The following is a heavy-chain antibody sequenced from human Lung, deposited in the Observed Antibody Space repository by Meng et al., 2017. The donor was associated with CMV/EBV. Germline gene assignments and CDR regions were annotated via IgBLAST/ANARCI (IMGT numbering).Heavy chain of an antibody. V-gene: IGHV3-21*06. CDR1: GLSFNRHS. CDR3: ASWNDIDDYMYSFDY. CDR2: ISGTSDYT. Sequence: GEXXKISCAGSGLSFNRHSINWVRQTPGKGLEWVSRISGTSDYTWYADSVKGRFTISRDNARSSLYLQMNSLRPEDTAVYYCASWNDIDDYMYSFDYWDQGXLVTVSS. D-gene: IGHD1-1*01. J-gene: IGHJ4*02.